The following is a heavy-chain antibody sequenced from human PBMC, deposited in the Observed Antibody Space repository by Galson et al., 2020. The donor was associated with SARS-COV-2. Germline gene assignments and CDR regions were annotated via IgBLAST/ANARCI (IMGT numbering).Heavy chain of an antibody. CDR2: MNPNSGHK. V-gene: IGHV1-8*01. Sequence: WMNPNSGHKGYVERFQGRVTMTRDTSIGTAYMELSSLRSDDTAMYYCARSDSSGWYFDYWGQGTRVTVSS. D-gene: IGHD6-19*01. J-gene: IGHJ4*02. CDR3: ARSDSSGWYFDY.